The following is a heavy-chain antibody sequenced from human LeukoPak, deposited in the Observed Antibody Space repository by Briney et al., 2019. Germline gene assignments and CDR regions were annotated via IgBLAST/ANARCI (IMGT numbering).Heavy chain of an antibody. J-gene: IGHJ5*02. V-gene: IGHV1-3*01. CDR3: ARCNYLNWFDP. D-gene: IGHD4-11*01. CDR1: GYTFTSYA. Sequence: ASVKVSCKASGYTFTSYAMHWVRQAPGQRLEWMGWINAGNGNTKYSQKFQGRVTITRDTSASTAYMVLSSLRSGDTAVYYCARCNYLNWFDPWGQGTLVTVSS. CDR2: INAGNGNT.